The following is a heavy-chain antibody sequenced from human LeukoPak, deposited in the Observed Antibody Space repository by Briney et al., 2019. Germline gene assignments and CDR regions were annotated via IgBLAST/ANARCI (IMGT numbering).Heavy chain of an antibody. CDR1: GYTFTRYH. V-gene: IGHV1-46*01. CDR2: ITPSDGST. Sequence: GASVKVSCKASGYTFTRYHVHWVRQAPGQGLEWMGKITPSDGSTNYAQKLQGRVTMTTDTSTSTAYMELRSLRSDDTAVYYCARDGVVGTFAGNWFDPWGQGTLVTVSS. D-gene: IGHD3-3*01. CDR3: ARDGVVGTFAGNWFDP. J-gene: IGHJ5*02.